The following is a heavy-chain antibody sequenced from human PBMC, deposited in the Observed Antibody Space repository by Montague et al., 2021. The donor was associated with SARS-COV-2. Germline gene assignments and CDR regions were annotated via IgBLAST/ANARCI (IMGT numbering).Heavy chain of an antibody. V-gene: IGHV3-23*01. D-gene: IGHD2-15*01. CDR3: ARGGRTNVLYEEWLDS. CDR2: ISGYGDAT. CDR1: GFTFTNYA. Sequence: SLRLSCAASGFTFTNYAMAWVRQAPGKGLGWVSTISGYGDATYYADSAKGRFTISRDNSGDTVYLQIDYVRGEDTAVYFCARGGRTNVLYEEWLDSWGQGTLVTVAS. J-gene: IGHJ5*01.